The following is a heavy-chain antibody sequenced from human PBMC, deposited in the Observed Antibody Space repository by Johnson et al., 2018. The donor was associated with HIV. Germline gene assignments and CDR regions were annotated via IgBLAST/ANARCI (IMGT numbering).Heavy chain of an antibody. CDR1: GFTVSSNY. CDR3: TTDIPVSVLGGPDI. J-gene: IGHJ3*02. D-gene: IGHD2-8*02. CDR2: IKSKTDGGTP. Sequence: EVQLVESGGGLVQPGGSLRLSCAASGFTVSSNYMSWVRQAPGKGLEWVGRIKSKTDGGTPDYAAPVKGRFTISRDDSKNTLYLQMDSLKTEDTAVYYCTTDIPVSVLGGPDIWGQGTMVAVSS. V-gene: IGHV3-15*01.